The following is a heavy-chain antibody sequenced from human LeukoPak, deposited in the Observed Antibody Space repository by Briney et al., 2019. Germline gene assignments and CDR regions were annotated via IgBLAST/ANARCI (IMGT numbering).Heavy chain of an antibody. V-gene: IGHV4-34*01. J-gene: IGHJ5*02. CDR2: INHSGST. Sequence: SETLSLTCAVYGGSFSGYYWSWIRQPPGKGLEWIGEINHSGSTNYNPSLKSRVTISVDTSKNQFSLKLSSVTAADTAVYYCARGRSQWLVPGIPNWFDPWGQGTLVTVSS. D-gene: IGHD6-19*01. CDR3: ARGRSQWLVPGIPNWFDP. CDR1: GGSFSGYY.